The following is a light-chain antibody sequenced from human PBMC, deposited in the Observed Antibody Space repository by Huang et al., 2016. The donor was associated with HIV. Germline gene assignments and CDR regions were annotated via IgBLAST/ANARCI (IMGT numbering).Light chain of an antibody. J-gene: IGKJ1*01. CDR1: QDIGNF. CDR2: GAS. V-gene: IGKV1-27*01. CDR3: QRYDSAPRA. Sequence: DIQMTQSPSSLSASPGVRVTLSCRANQDIGNFLAWYQHKSGGVPRLLLYGASTLQSGVPSRFSGRGSGTAFPLPITSFQPDDVATYYCQRYDSAPRAFGQGTKVEI.